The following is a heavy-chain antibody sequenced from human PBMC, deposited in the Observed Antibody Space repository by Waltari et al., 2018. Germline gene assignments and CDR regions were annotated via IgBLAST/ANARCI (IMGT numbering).Heavy chain of an antibody. CDR2: IYYSGST. V-gene: IGHV4-59*08. D-gene: IGHD1-26*01. J-gene: IGHJ4*02. Sequence: QVQLQESGPGLVKPSETLSLTCTVSGGSISSYYWSWIRQPPGKGLGWIGYIYYSGSTNYNPSLKSRVTISVDTSKNQFSLKLSSVTAADTAVYYCARYSGSYFDYWGQGTLVTVSS. CDR3: ARYSGSYFDY. CDR1: GGSISSYY.